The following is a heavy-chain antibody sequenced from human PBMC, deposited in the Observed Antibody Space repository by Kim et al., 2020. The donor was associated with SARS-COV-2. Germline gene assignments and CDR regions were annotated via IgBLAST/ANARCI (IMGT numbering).Heavy chain of an antibody. J-gene: IGHJ4*02. Sequence: GGSLRLSCAASGFTFSRHSMSWVRQAPGKGLEWVATIIADGSEKCHVDSVKGRFTISRDNAKNSLYLQMNSLRAEDTALYYCAKDWGGYDVVFDHWGQGAWVPVS. V-gene: IGHV3-7*04. CDR2: IIADGSEK. CDR3: AKDWGGYDVVFDH. D-gene: IGHD5-12*01. CDR1: GFTFSRHS.